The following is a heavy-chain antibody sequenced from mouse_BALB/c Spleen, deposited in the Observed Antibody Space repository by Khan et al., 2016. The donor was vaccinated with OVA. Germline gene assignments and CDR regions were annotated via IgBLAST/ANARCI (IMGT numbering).Heavy chain of an antibody. CDR1: GFNIKDYY. D-gene: IGHD3-1*01. V-gene: IGHV14-1*02. Sequence: VQLKQSGTELVRPGALVKLSCKASGFNIKDYYMHWVKQRPEQGLEWIGWIDPENDNTIYDPKFQGKANITADTYSNTAYLQLSSLQSEDTAVYDCARSGYEAWLPYWGQGTLVTVSA. J-gene: IGHJ3*01. CDR2: IDPENDNT. CDR3: ARSGYEAWLPY.